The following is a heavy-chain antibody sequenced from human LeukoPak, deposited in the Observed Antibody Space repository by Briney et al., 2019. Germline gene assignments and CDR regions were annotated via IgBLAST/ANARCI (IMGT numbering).Heavy chain of an antibody. CDR2: ISASGGST. CDR1: GFTFSSYA. CDR3: ARDDCSGGSCYYYYGMDV. V-gene: IGHV3-23*01. D-gene: IGHD2-15*01. J-gene: IGHJ6*02. Sequence: GGSLRLSCAASGFTFSSYAMSWVRQAPGKGLEWVSTISASGGSTYYADSVKGRFTISRDNSKNTLYLQMSSLRAEDAAVYYCARDDCSGGSCYYYYGMDVWGQGTTVTVSS.